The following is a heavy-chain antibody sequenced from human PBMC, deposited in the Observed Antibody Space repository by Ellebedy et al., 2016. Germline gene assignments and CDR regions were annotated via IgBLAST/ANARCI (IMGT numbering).Heavy chain of an antibody. CDR3: ARDSDNTWSAFAM. V-gene: IGHV4-39*02. CDR2: IFSSGTT. J-gene: IGHJ3*01. D-gene: IGHD1-1*01. Sequence: SETLSLTCTVSGDSISSDDYYWGWIRQPPGKGLEWIGSIFSSGTTNYNPSLKSRVTISIDTSKNQFSLRLTSVTAADTAVYYCARDSDNTWSAFAMWGQGTMFIVSS. CDR1: GDSISSDDYY.